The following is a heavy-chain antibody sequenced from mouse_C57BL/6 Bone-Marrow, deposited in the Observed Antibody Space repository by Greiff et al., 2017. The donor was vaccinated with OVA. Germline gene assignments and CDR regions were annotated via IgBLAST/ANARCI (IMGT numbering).Heavy chain of an antibody. Sequence: VQLQQSGPELVKPGASVKMSCKASGYTFTDYNMHWVKQSHGKSLEWIGYINPNNGGTSYNQKFKGKATLTVNKSSSTAYMELRSLTSEDSAVYDFARGDGYWTYWYFDVWGTGTTVTVSS. J-gene: IGHJ1*03. D-gene: IGHD2-3*01. CDR2: INPNNGGT. V-gene: IGHV1-22*01. CDR3: ARGDGYWTYWYFDV. CDR1: GYTFTDYN.